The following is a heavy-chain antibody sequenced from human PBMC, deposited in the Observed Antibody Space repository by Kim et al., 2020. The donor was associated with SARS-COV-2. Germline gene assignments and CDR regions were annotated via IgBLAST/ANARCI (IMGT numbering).Heavy chain of an antibody. CDR3: ARGNILTGYYIDY. J-gene: IGHJ4*02. CDR2: IYYSGST. D-gene: IGHD3-9*01. V-gene: IGHV4-39*07. Sequence: SETLSLTCTVSGGSISSSSYYWGWIRQPPGKGLEWIVSIYYSGSTYYNPSLKSRVTIPVNTSKNQYSLELSSVTAADTAVYYCARGNILTGYYIDYWGQGTLVTVSS. CDR1: GGSISSSSYY.